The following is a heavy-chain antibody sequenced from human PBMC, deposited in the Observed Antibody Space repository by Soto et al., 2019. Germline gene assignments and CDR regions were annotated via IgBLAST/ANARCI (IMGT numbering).Heavy chain of an antibody. CDR3: ARNYYDSSGYYFLAYFDY. Sequence: SETLSLTCTVSGGSISSSSYYWGWIRQPPGKGLEWIGSIYYSGSTYYNPSLKSRVTISVDTSKNQFSLKLSSVTAADTAVYYCARNYYDSSGYYFLAYFDYWGQGTLVTVSS. J-gene: IGHJ4*02. V-gene: IGHV4-39*01. CDR1: GGSISSSSYY. D-gene: IGHD3-22*01. CDR2: IYYSGST.